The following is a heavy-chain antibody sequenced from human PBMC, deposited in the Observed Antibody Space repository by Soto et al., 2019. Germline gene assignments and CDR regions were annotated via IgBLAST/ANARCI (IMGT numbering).Heavy chain of an antibody. J-gene: IGHJ4*02. CDR2: IYHTGVT. D-gene: IGHD2-2*01. CDR3: ARTARVPDF. CDR1: CASITTDY. Sequence: SETLSLTCTVSCASITTDYWSWFRQPPGQGLESLGYIYHTGVTNSNPSLRGRLSISIDTAKNQFSLKLSSGTSADAAIYYCARTARVPDFWGPGILVTVSS. V-gene: IGHV4-59*01.